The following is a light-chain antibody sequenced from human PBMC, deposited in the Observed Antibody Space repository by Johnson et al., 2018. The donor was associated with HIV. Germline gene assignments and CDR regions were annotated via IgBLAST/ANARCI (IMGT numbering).Light chain of an antibody. CDR2: DNN. Sequence: QSVLTQPPSVSAAPGQKVTISCSGSSSNIGNNYVSWYQQLPGTAPKLLIYDNNKRPSGTPDRFSGSKSGTSATLGITGLQTGDEADYYCGTWDTSLSARGVFGTGTKVTVL. CDR3: GTWDTSLSARGV. J-gene: IGLJ1*01. CDR1: SSNIGNNY. V-gene: IGLV1-51*01.